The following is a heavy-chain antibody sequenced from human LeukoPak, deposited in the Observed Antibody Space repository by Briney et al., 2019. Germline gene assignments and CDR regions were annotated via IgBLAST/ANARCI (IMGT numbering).Heavy chain of an antibody. D-gene: IGHD2-2*01. CDR3: ARILYCSSTSCSQTAFDY. J-gene: IGHJ4*02. CDR1: GGSFSGYY. CDR2: INHSGST. Sequence: SETLSLTCAVYGGSFSGYYWSWIRQPPGKGLEWIGEINHSGSTNYNTSLKSRVTISVDTSKNQFSLKLSSVTAADTAVYYCARILYCSSTSCSQTAFDYWGQGTLVTVSS. V-gene: IGHV4-34*01.